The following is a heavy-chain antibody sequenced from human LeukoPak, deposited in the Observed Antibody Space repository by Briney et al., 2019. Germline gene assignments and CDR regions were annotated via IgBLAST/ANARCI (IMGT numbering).Heavy chain of an antibody. V-gene: IGHV3-23*01. Sequence: GGSLRLSCAASGFTFSSYAMSWVRQAPGKGLEWVSAIGGSGGSTYYADSVKGRYTISRDNSKNTLYLQMNSLRAEDTAVYYCAKGHYDILTGYFEIYYFDYWGQGTLVTVSS. CDR1: GFTFSSYA. D-gene: IGHD3-9*01. CDR3: AKGHYDILTGYFEIYYFDY. CDR2: IGGSGGST. J-gene: IGHJ4*02.